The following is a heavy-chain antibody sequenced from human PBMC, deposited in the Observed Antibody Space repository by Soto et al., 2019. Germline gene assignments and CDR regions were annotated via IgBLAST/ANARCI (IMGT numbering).Heavy chain of an antibody. CDR1: GYTFTSYY. D-gene: IGHD6-13*01. Sequence: SSLKCSFKASGYTFTSYYMHWVRQAPGQGLEWMGIINPSGGSTSYAQKFQGRVTMTRDTSTSTVYMELSSLRSEDTAVYYCARDISSIAAAGGMDVWGQGTTVTVSS. J-gene: IGHJ6*02. CDR3: ARDISSIAAAGGMDV. V-gene: IGHV1-46*01. CDR2: INPSGGST.